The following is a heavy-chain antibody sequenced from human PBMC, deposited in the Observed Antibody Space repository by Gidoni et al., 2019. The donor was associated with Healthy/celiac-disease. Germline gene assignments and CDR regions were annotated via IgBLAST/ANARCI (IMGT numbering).Heavy chain of an antibody. J-gene: IGHJ3*02. CDR3: ARGAMRGPYAFDI. CDR1: GDSVPSNSAA. Sequence: QVQLQQSGPGLVKPSQTLPLTCAISGDSVPSNSAAWNWIRQSPSGGLAWLVRTYYRSKWYNDYAVSVKSRITINPDTSKNQFSLQLNSVTPEDTAVYYCARGAMRGPYAFDIWGQGTMVTVSS. V-gene: IGHV6-1*01. CDR2: TYYRSKWYN.